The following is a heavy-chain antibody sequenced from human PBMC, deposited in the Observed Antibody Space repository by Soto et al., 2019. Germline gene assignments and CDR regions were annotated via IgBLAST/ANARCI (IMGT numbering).Heavy chain of an antibody. J-gene: IGHJ4*02. CDR3: ARDLPYARGRYGSGERVFDY. Sequence: EVQLVESGGGLVQPGGSLRLSCAASGFTFSSYSMNWVRQAPGKGLEWVSYISSSSSTIYYADSVKGRFTISRDNAKNSLYLQMNSLRDEDTAVYYCARDLPYARGRYGSGERVFDYWGQGTLVTVSS. CDR1: GFTFSSYS. D-gene: IGHD3-10*01. CDR2: ISSSSSTI. V-gene: IGHV3-48*02.